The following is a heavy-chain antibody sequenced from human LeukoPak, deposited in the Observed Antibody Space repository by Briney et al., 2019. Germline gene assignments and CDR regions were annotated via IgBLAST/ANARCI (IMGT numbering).Heavy chain of an antibody. D-gene: IGHD3-16*01. CDR1: GYTFTNYD. Sequence: ASVKVSCKASGYTFTNYDINWVRQAAGQGLEWMGWMNPNSGDTGYVENFQGRVTMTRDTSINTAYMELSSLRSEDTAEYYCTRSGFGGGVHFDYWGRGTPVTVSS. J-gene: IGHJ4*02. CDR2: MNPNSGDT. V-gene: IGHV1-8*01. CDR3: TRSGFGGGVHFDY.